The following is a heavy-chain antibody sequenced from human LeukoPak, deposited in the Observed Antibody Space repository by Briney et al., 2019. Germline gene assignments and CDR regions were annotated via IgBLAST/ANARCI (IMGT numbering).Heavy chain of an antibody. CDR2: VYYSGST. V-gene: IGHV4-59*01. CDR3: ARDANGGNSWGWFDP. D-gene: IGHD4-23*01. J-gene: IGHJ5*02. Sequence: SETLSLTCTVSNASISSSYWSWIRQPPGKGLEWGGCVYYSGSTTHNPSLKSRGPISVDTSKNQFSLQLTSVTAADTAVYYCARDANGGNSWGWFDPWGQGTLVTVSA. CDR1: NASISSSY.